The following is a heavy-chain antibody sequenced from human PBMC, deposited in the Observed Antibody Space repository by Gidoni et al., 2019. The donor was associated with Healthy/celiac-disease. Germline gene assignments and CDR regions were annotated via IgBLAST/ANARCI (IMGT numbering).Heavy chain of an antibody. J-gene: IGHJ4*02. CDR3: ARDAYGGNRNFDY. CDR1: GFTVSCYA. Sequence: QVQLVESGGGVVQPGRSLRLSCAASGFTVSCYAMHWVRQAPGKGLEWVAVLSYDGSNKYYADSVKGRFTISRDNSKNTLYLQMNSLRAEDTSVYYCARDAYGGNRNFDYWGQGTLVTVSS. V-gene: IGHV3-30-3*01. D-gene: IGHD4-17*01. CDR2: LSYDGSNK.